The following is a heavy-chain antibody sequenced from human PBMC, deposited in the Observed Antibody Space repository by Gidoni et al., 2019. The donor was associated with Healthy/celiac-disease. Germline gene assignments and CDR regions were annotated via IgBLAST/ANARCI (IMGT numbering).Heavy chain of an antibody. J-gene: IGHJ1*01. CDR3: ARMGWSSSWYKVSGYFQH. CDR1: GGSISSSRYY. D-gene: IGHD6-13*01. CDR2: IYYSGST. V-gene: IGHV4-39*01. Sequence: ESGPGLVKPSETLSLTCTVSGGSISSSRYYWGWIRQPPGKGLEWIGSIYYSGSTYYNPSLKSRVTISVDTSKNQFSLKLSSVTAADTAVYYCARMGWSSSWYKVSGYFQHWGQGTLVTVSS.